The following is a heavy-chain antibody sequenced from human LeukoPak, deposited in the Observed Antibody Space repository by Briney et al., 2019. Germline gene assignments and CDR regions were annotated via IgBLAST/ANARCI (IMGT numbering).Heavy chain of an antibody. V-gene: IGHV4-31*03. CDR1: GGSISSGDYY. CDR2: IYYSGST. Sequence: SETLSLTCTVSGGSISSGDYYWTSIRQHPGKGLEWFGYIYYSGSTYYNPSLKSRVTITVDTSKNQFPLKMSSVTAADTAVYYWARDGTYYYGMDVWGQGTTVTVSS. CDR3: ARDGTYYYGMDV. J-gene: IGHJ6*02.